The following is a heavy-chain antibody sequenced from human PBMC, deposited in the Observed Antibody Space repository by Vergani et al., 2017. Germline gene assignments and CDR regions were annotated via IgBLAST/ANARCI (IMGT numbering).Heavy chain of an antibody. CDR1: GGSFTSYH. D-gene: IGHD4-11*01. V-gene: IGHV4-34*01. Sequence: QVQLQQWGGGLLKPSETLSLTCVVNGGSFTSYHWTWIRQSPGEGLEWVGDIDHTGRPDYNPSLKSRLTISVDKSRNQFSLTLNSVTATATAIYFCARVNTETNGHLYYYYYMDVWGQGTAVTVS. J-gene: IGHJ6*03. CDR3: ARVNTETNGHLYYYYYMDV. CDR2: IDHTGRP.